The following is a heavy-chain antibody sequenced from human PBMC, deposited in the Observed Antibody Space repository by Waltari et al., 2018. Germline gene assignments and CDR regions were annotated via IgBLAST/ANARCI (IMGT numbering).Heavy chain of an antibody. J-gene: IGHJ4*02. D-gene: IGHD5-18*01. Sequence: QVQLQESGPGLVKPSETLSLTCTVSSGSISSYYWRWIRQPAGKGLEWIGRIYTSGRTNDNPSLKSRVTISVDKSKNQFSLKLSSVTAADTAVYYCARAGADTAGGITDYWGQGTLVTVSS. CDR2: IYTSGRT. CDR1: SGSISSYY. V-gene: IGHV4-4*07. CDR3: ARAGADTAGGITDY.